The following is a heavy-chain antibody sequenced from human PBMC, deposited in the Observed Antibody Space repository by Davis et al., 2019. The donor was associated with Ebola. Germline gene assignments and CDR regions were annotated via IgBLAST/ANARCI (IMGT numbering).Heavy chain of an antibody. CDR3: ASIVVVPELVYYYYMDV. CDR2: IYYSGST. CDR1: GGSISSNY. J-gene: IGHJ6*03. V-gene: IGHV4-59*06. Sequence: PSETLSLTCSVSGGSISSNYWSWIRQPPGKGLEWIGYIYYSGSTYYNPSLKSRVTISVDTSKNQFSLKLSSVTAADTAVYYCASIVVVPELVYYYYMDVWGKGTTVTVSS. D-gene: IGHD2-2*01.